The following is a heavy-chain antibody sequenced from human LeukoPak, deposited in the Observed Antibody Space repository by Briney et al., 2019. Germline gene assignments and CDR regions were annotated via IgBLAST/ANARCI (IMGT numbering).Heavy chain of an antibody. J-gene: IGHJ4*02. D-gene: IGHD2-8*01. CDR3: ARVWRCANGVCPDVFES. CDR2: IVPKSGGT. CDR1: GYTFTDYY. Sequence: GASVKVSCKASGYTFTDYYIHWVRQAPGQGLEWMGWIVPKSGGTNYAQNFQGRVTMTRDTSINTAHLDLRSLRSDDTAVYYCARVWRCANGVCPDVFESWGQGTLVTVSS. V-gene: IGHV1-2*02.